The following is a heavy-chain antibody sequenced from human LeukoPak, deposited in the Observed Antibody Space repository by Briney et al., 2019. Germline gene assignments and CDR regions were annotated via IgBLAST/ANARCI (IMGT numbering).Heavy chain of an antibody. J-gene: IGHJ4*02. CDR3: TKSRGIYDNSGWRTFDG. CDR1: GFTFSSYW. Sequence: GGSLRLSCAASGFTFSSYWMHWVRQAPGKGLVWVSRINSDGSSTSYADSVKGRFTVSRDNSENTLYLQMDSLRAEDTARYYCTKSRGIYDNSGWRTFDGWGQGTLVTVSS. D-gene: IGHD6-19*01. CDR2: INSDGSST. V-gene: IGHV3-74*01.